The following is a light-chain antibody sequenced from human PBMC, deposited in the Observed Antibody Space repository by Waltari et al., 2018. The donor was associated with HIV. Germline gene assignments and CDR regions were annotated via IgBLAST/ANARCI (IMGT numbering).Light chain of an antibody. Sequence: QSLLTQSPSASGTPGQRVNISCFGTSSNIGSRSVHWYQHFPGTPPKLLIFGNTERPSGVPDRFSGSKSGTSASLAISGLHSQDEADYYCSAWDVTLNGLVFGGGTRLSVL. J-gene: IGLJ2*01. CDR3: SAWDVTLNGLV. CDR1: SSNIGSRS. CDR2: GNT. V-gene: IGLV1-44*01.